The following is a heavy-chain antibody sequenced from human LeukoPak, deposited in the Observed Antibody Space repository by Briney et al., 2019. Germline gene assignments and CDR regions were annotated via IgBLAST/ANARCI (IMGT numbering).Heavy chain of an antibody. CDR1: GFTFSSYA. CDR3: AKEQTEHYYDSSGYYYPFDY. J-gene: IGHJ4*02. Sequence: GGSLRLSCAASGFTFSSYAMSWVRQAPGKGLEWVSAISGSGGSTYYADSVKGRFTISRDNSKDTLYLQMNSLRAEDTAVYYCAKEQTEHYYDSSGYYYPFDYRGQGTLVTVSS. D-gene: IGHD3-22*01. V-gene: IGHV3-23*01. CDR2: ISGSGGST.